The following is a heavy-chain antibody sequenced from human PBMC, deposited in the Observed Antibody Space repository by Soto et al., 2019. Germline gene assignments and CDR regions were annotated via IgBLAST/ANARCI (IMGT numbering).Heavy chain of an antibody. D-gene: IGHD3-9*01. CDR2: IYYSGST. CDR3: ARHSGTHYDILTGPLEVWFDP. V-gene: IGHV4-59*08. Sequence: PSETLSLTCTVSGGSISSYYWSWIRQPPGKGLEWIGYIYYSGSTNYNPSLKSRVTISVDTSKNQFSLKLSSVTAADTAVYYCARHSGTHYDILTGPLEVWFDPWGQGTLVTVSS. J-gene: IGHJ5*02. CDR1: GGSISSYY.